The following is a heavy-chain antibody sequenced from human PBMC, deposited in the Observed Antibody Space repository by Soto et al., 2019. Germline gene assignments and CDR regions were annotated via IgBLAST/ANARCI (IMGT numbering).Heavy chain of an antibody. J-gene: IGHJ5*02. CDR2: IYATGTT. V-gene: IGHV4-4*07. D-gene: IGHD1-1*01. CDR3: VRDGTKALRDWFDP. Sequence: ETLSLTCTVSGASISGFYWSWIRKSAGKGLEWIGRIYATGTTDYNPSLKSRVMMSVDTSKKQFSLKLRSVTAADTAVYYCVRDGTKALRDWFDPWGQGISVTVSS. CDR1: GASISGFY.